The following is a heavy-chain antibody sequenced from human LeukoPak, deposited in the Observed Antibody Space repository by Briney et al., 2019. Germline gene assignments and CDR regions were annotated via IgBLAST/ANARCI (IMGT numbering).Heavy chain of an antibody. Sequence: PSETLSLTCTVSGGSISRGDYYWSWIRQPPGKGLGWIGYIYYSGSTDYNPSLKSRVTISVDTSKNQFSLKLSSVTAADTAVYYCARGKSKFDYWGQGTLVTVSS. J-gene: IGHJ4*02. CDR1: GGSISRGDYY. V-gene: IGHV4-30-4*01. CDR3: ARGKSKFDY. CDR2: IYYSGST.